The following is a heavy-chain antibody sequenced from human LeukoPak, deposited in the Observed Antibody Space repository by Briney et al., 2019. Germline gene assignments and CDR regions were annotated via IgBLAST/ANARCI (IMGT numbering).Heavy chain of an antibody. CDR2: INHSGST. J-gene: IGHJ4*02. CDR1: GGSFSGYY. V-gene: IGHV4-34*01. CDR3: ARTITIFGVVTYDY. D-gene: IGHD3-3*01. Sequence: SQTLSLTCAVYGGSFSGYYWSWIRQPPGKGLEWIGEINHSGSTNYNPSLKSRVTISVDTSKNQFSLKLSSVTAADTAVYYCARTITIFGVVTYDYWGQGTLVTVSS.